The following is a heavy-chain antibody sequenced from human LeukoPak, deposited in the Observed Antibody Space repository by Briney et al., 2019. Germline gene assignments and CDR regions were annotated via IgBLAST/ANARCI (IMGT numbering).Heavy chain of an antibody. V-gene: IGHV1-2*02. D-gene: IGHD5-18*01. CDR2: INPNSGGT. CDR3: AREIQLWLRGGLYYFDY. Sequence: ASVKVSCKASGYTFTGYYMHWVRQAPGQGLEWMGWINPNSGGTNYAQKFQGRVTMTRDTSIRTAYMELSRLRSDDTAVYYCAREIQLWLRGGLYYFDYWGQGTLVTVSS. CDR1: GYTFTGYY. J-gene: IGHJ4*02.